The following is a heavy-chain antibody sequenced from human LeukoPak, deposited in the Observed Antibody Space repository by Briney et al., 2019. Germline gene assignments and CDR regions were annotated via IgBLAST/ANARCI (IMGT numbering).Heavy chain of an antibody. CDR2: INHSGST. J-gene: IGHJ6*03. CDR3: ARGYYGSGSHCCHMDV. Sequence: SETLSLTCAVYGGSFSGYYWSWIRQPPGKELEWIGEINHSGSTNYNPSLKSRVTISVDTSKNQFSLKLSSVTAADTAVYYCARGYYGSGSHCCHMDVWGKGTTITVS. V-gene: IGHV4-34*01. D-gene: IGHD3-10*01. CDR1: GGSFSGYY.